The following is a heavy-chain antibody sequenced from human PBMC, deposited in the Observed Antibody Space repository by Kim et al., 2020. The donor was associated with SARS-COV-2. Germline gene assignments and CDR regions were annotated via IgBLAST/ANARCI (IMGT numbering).Heavy chain of an antibody. CDR3: AKLRSGTPVASTDY. J-gene: IGHJ4*02. CDR2: LGGSGGST. V-gene: IGHV3-23*01. D-gene: IGHD6-19*01. CDR1: GFTFSSFA. Sequence: GGSLRLSCAASGFTFSSFAMSWVRQAPGKGLEWVSVLGGSGGSTYYADSVKGRFTISRDNSKNMLYLQMNSLRAEDTAVYHCAKLRSGTPVASTDYWGQGTLVTVSS.